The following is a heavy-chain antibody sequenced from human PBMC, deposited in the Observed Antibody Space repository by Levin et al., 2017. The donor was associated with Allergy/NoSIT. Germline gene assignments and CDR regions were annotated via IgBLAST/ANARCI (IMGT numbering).Heavy chain of an antibody. Sequence: PSETLSLTCTVSGASIRSNDYYWSWIRQPPGKGLEWIGYIYSTGSTYYNPSLNSRFIISRDTSTNHVSLNLSSLTAADPSIDYCARVQWLQFYYMDVWGKGTTVTVSS. CDR1: GASIRSNDYY. CDR2: IYSTGST. D-gene: IGHD6-19*01. J-gene: IGHJ6*03. CDR3: ARVQWLQFYYMDV. V-gene: IGHV4-30-4*01.